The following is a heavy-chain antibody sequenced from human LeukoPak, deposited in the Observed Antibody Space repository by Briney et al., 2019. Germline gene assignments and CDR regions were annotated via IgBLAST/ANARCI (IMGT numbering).Heavy chain of an antibody. V-gene: IGHV1-2*02. CDR3: ARWRVAGFTVNDY. D-gene: IGHD6-19*01. CDR1: GYTFTGDY. Sequence: ASVKVSCKASGYTFTGDYMHWVRQAPGQGLEWMGWINPNSGGTDHAQKGQGRVTMTRDTSISTAYMALSRLRSDDTAVYYCARWRVAGFTVNDYWGKGTLVTVSS. CDR2: INPNSGGT. J-gene: IGHJ4*02.